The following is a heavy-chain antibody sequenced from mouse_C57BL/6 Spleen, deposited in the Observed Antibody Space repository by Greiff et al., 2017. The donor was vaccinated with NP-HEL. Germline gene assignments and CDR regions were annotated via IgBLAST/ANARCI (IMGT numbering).Heavy chain of an antibody. D-gene: IGHD2-5*01. Sequence: QVQLQQPGPELVQPGASVKLSCKASGYTFTSYWMHWVKPRPGQGLEWLGHINPSTGGTNYNDKFTGKATLTVDKSSRTAYMQRSSLTSEDSSVYYGARSGYSKDAMDYWGQGTSVTVSS. CDR3: ARSGYSKDAMDY. J-gene: IGHJ4*01. CDR2: INPSTGGT. CDR1: GYTFTSYW. V-gene: IGHV1-53*01.